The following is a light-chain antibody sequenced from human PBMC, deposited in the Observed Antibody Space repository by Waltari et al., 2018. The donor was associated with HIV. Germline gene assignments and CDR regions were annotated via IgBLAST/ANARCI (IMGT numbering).Light chain of an antibody. Sequence: EIVMTQSPATLSVSPGERATLSCRASQSVSSNLAWYQQKPGLIYGASTRATGIPARFSGSGSGTEFTLTISSLQSEDFAVYYCQQYNNWRGTFGQGTKVEIK. V-gene: IGKV3-15*01. CDR2: GAS. CDR1: QSVSSN. J-gene: IGKJ1*01. CDR3: QQYNNWRGT.